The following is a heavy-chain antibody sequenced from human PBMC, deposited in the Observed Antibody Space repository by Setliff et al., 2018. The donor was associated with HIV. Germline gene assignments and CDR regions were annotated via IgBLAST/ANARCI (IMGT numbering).Heavy chain of an antibody. V-gene: IGHV4-39*01. J-gene: IGHJ1*01. CDR2: IYYSGNT. CDR3: ARQSSGSPEYFQH. CDR1: GGSISTSSYY. Sequence: LSLTCTVSGGSISTSSYYWGWIRQSPGKGLEWIGSIYYSGNTYCKPSLKSRITISVDTPKNQFSLKVSSVTAADTAVYYCARQSSGSPEYFQHWGQGTLVTVSS. D-gene: IGHD1-26*01.